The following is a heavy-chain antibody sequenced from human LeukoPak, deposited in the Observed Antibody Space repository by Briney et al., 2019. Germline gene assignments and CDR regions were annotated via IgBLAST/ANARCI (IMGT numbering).Heavy chain of an antibody. J-gene: IGHJ6*02. V-gene: IGHV3-7*01. CDR2: IKQDGSEK. CDR3: ARDQLLYHYYYYGMDV. D-gene: IGHD2-2*02. Sequence: GGSLRLSCAASGFTFSSYWMSWVRQAPGKGLEWVANIKQDGSEKYYVDSVKGRFTISRDNAKNSLYLQMNSLRAEDTAVYYCARDQLLYHYYYYGMDVWGQGTTVTLSS. CDR1: GFTFSSYW.